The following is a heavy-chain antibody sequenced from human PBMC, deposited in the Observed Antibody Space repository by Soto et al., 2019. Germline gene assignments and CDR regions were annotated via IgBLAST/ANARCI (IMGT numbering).Heavy chain of an antibody. D-gene: IGHD3-16*01. V-gene: IGHV4-34*01. Sequence: QLQLQQWGAGLLKPSETLSLTCAVYGGSFTTYYWSWIRQSPGKGLEWIGVIDYSGSSNYNPSLKSRVTISVDKSKNQFSLKLTSMTAADTAVYYCARVRARFSMSAFDVWGQGTMVAVSS. CDR2: IDYSGSS. CDR3: ARVRARFSMSAFDV. J-gene: IGHJ3*01. CDR1: GGSFTTYY.